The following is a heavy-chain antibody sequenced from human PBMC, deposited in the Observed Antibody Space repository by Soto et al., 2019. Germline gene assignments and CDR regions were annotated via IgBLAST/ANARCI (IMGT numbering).Heavy chain of an antibody. V-gene: IGHV3-23*01. CDR1: GFTFSSYA. J-gene: IGHJ4*02. CDR2: ISGSGGST. D-gene: IGHD3-10*01. Sequence: EVQLLESGGGLVQPGGSLRLSCAASGFTFSSYAMSWVRQAPGKGLEWVSAISGSGGSTYYADSVKGRFTISRDNSKNTLYLQMNSLRAEDTAVYYCAKDVWTQELLWFGESNFDYWGQGTLVTVSS. CDR3: AKDVWTQELLWFGESNFDY.